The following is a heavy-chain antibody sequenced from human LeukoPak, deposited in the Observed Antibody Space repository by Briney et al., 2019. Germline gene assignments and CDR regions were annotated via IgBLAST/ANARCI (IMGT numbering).Heavy chain of an antibody. D-gene: IGHD6-19*01. V-gene: IGHV4-59*08. CDR1: GGSISSYN. J-gene: IGHJ4*02. CDR3: ARLDAVAGTD. Sequence: SETLSLTCTVSGGSISSYNWSWLRQPPGKGLEWIGYIYYSGSTNYNPSLKSRVTISVDTSKNQFSLKLSSVTAADTAVYYCARLDAVAGTDWGQGTLVTVSS. CDR2: IYYSGST.